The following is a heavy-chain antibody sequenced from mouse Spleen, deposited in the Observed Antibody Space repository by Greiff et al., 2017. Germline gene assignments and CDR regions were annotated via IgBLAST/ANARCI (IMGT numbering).Heavy chain of an antibody. J-gene: IGHJ2*01. D-gene: IGHD2-3*01. CDR2: INPKNGAI. CDR1: GYTFTDYY. Sequence: EVQLQQSGPELVKPGASVRMSCKASGYTFTDYYMNWVKESHGKSLEWIGDINPKNGAITYNQNFKDKATLTVDKSSSTAYMDLRSLTSEDSAVYYCLYDNFGYWGQGTTLTVSS. CDR3: LYDNFGY. V-gene: IGHV1-26*01.